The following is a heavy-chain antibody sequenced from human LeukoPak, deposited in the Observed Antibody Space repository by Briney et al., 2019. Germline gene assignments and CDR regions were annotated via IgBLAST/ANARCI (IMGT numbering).Heavy chain of an antibody. V-gene: IGHV3-21*01. J-gene: IGHJ4*02. CDR3: ARFETVAAKPFHY. CDR2: ISSESTYI. D-gene: IGHD6-19*01. Sequence: GGSLRLSCAASGFTFSSYSMNWVREAPGKGLGWVSSISSESTYILYADSVKGRFTISRDNAKNSLYLQMNSLRAEDTAVYYCARFETVAAKPFHYWGQGTLVTVSS. CDR1: GFTFSSYS.